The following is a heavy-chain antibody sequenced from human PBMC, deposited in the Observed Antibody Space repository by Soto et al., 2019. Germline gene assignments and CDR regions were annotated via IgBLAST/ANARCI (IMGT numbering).Heavy chain of an antibody. CDR2: ISAYNGNT. CDR1: GYTFTSYG. Sequence: EASVKVSCKASGYTFTSYGISWVRQAPGQGLEWMGWISAYNGNTNYAQKLQGRVTMTTDTSTSTAYMELRSLRSDDTAVYYCAREVQWELLSYYYGMDVWGQGTTVTVSS. CDR3: AREVQWELLSYYYGMDV. J-gene: IGHJ6*02. V-gene: IGHV1-18*04. D-gene: IGHD1-26*01.